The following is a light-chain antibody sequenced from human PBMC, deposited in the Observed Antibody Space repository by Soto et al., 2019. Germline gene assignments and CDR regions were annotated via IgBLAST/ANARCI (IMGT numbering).Light chain of an antibody. CDR3: QQFNNYPHT. V-gene: IGKV1D-13*01. CDR1: QGISSA. Sequence: AIQLTQSPSSLSASVGDRVTITCRASQGISSALAWYQQKPGKAPKLLIYDASSLESGVPSRFSGSGSGTAFTLTISSLQPEDFATYYCQQFNNYPHTFGQGTRLEIK. J-gene: IGKJ5*01. CDR2: DAS.